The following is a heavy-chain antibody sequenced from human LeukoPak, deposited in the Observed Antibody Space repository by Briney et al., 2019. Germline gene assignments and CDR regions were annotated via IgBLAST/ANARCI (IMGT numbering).Heavy chain of an antibody. V-gene: IGHV3-23*01. Sequence: GGSLRLSCAVSGITLSNYGMSWVRQAPGKGLEWVAGISGSGGSTYYADSVKGRFTISRNNPKNTLYLQMNSLRAEDTAVYFCAKRGVVIRVILVGFHKEAYYFDSWGQGALVTVSS. J-gene: IGHJ4*02. CDR2: ISGSGGST. CDR3: AKRGVVIRVILVGFHKEAYYFDS. CDR1: GITLSNYG. D-gene: IGHD3-10*01.